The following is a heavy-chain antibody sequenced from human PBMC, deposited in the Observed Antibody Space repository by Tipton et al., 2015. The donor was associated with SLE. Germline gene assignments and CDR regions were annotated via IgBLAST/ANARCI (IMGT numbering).Heavy chain of an antibody. CDR3: ARVPWSSSLGGHN. CDR1: GFTFSSYA. J-gene: IGHJ4*02. CDR2: ISRSSSYI. Sequence: SLRLSCAASGFTFSSYAMNWVRQAPGKGLEWVSSISRSSSYIYYADSVKGRFTISRDNAKNSLSLQMNSLRAEDTAVYYCARVPWSSSLGGHNWGQGTLVTVSS. D-gene: IGHD6-6*01. V-gene: IGHV3-21*01.